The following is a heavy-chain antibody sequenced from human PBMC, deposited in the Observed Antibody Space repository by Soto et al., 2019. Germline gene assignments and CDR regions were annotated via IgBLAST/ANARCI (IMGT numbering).Heavy chain of an antibody. J-gene: IGHJ6*03. CDR1: GYTFTSYD. D-gene: IGHD5-12*01. Sequence: ASVKVSCKASGYTFTSYDINWVRQATGQGLEWMGWMNPNSGNTGYAQKFQGRVTMTRNTSISTAYMELSSLRSEDTAVYYCARPGYEDDYYYMDVWGKGTTVTVSS. CDR2: MNPNSGNT. CDR3: ARPGYEDDYYYMDV. V-gene: IGHV1-8*01.